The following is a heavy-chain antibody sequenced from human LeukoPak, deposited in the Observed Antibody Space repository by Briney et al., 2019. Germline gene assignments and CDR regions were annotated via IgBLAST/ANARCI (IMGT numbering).Heavy chain of an antibody. Sequence: ASVKASCKASGYTFTNYDINWVRQATGQGLEWMGWMKPNSGNTGYAQKFQGRITMTRDTSISTAYMELSSLRSEDTAVYYCARSVSSGWFYYYNYMDVWGKGTTVTISS. CDR3: ARSVSSGWFYYYNYMDV. CDR1: GYTFTNYD. D-gene: IGHD6-19*01. V-gene: IGHV1-8*01. CDR2: MKPNSGNT. J-gene: IGHJ6*03.